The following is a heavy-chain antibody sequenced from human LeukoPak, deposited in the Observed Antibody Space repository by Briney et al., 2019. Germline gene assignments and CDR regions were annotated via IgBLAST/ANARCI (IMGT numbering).Heavy chain of an antibody. D-gene: IGHD3-22*01. CDR3: ARVDGAYYDSSGYPDY. J-gene: IGHJ4*02. Sequence: ASVKVSCTASGYTFTSYGISWVRQAPGQGLEWMGWISAYNGNTNYARKLQGRVTMTTDTSTSTAYMELRSLRSDDTAVYYCARVDGAYYDSSGYPDYWGQGTLVTVSS. CDR2: ISAYNGNT. V-gene: IGHV1-18*01. CDR1: GYTFTSYG.